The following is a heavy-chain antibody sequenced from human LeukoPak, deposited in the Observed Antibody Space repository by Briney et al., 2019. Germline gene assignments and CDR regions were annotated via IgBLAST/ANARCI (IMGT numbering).Heavy chain of an antibody. Sequence: GGSLRLSCAASGFTLSSHMMSWVRQAPGKRLEWVSYFNGRGGTTDYADSVKGRFTMLRDSSKDTLFLQMNSLRAEDTAVYYCARGVGFTTCMDVWGQGTTVTVSS. CDR2: FNGRGGTT. CDR3: ARGVGFTTCMDV. CDR1: GFTLSSHM. D-gene: IGHD1-14*01. J-gene: IGHJ6*02. V-gene: IGHV3-23*01.